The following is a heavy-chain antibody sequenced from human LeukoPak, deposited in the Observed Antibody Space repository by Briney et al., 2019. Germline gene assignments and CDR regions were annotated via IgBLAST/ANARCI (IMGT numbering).Heavy chain of an antibody. Sequence: SETLSLTCTVSGYSISSDYYWAWIRQPPGKGLEWIGSMFHSGSTYYKPSLKSRVTISVDTSKNQFSLKLSSVTAADTAVYFCARNSCSGGSCYDNRGYFDYWGQGTLVTVSS. CDR2: MFHSGST. J-gene: IGHJ4*02. CDR3: ARNSCSGGSCYDNRGYFDY. D-gene: IGHD2-15*01. CDR1: GYSISSDYY. V-gene: IGHV4-38-2*02.